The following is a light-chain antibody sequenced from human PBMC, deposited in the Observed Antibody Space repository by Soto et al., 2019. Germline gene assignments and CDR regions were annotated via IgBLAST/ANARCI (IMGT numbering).Light chain of an antibody. CDR2: DTS. J-gene: IGKJ4*01. CDR1: QSVGTY. Sequence: ELGLTQSPATLSLSPGERATLSCRASQSVGTYFTWYQQKPCQAPRLLIYDTSNRATGVPARFSGSGSGTDFTLTISSLEPEDFAVYYCQQRGCSLTSGGGTKVEIK. CDR3: QQRGCSLT. V-gene: IGKV3-11*01.